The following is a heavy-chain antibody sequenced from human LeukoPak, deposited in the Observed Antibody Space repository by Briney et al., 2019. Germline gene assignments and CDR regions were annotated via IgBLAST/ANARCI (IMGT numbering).Heavy chain of an antibody. CDR3: AKSGYNRFDY. J-gene: IGHJ4*02. D-gene: IGHD5-24*01. V-gene: IGHV3-23*01. CDR1: GFTFSSYA. Sequence: GGSLRLPCVASGFTFSSYAMSWVRQAPGKGLEWVSAISGSGSSGGSTYYADSVKGRFTISRDNSKNTLYLQMNSLRAEDTAVYYCAKSGYNRFDYWGQGTLVTVSS. CDR2: ISGSGSSGGST.